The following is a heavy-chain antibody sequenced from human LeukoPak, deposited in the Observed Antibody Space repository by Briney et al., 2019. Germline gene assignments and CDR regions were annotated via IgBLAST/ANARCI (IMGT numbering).Heavy chain of an antibody. CDR1: GDSVSSNSAA. V-gene: IGHV6-1*01. Sequence: SQTLSLTCAISGDSVSSNSAAWNWIRQSPSRGLEWLGRTYYRYKWYNDYAVSVKSRITINPDKSKNQFSLQLNSVTPEDTAVYYCARETLPQWLVRAGWFDPWGQGTLVTVSS. J-gene: IGHJ5*02. CDR3: ARETLPQWLVRAGWFDP. CDR2: TYYRYKWYN. D-gene: IGHD6-19*01.